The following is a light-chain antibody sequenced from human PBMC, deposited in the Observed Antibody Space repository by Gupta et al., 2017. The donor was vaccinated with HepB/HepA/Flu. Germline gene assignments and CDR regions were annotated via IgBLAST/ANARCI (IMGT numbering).Light chain of an antibody. CDR2: AAS. CDR1: QHIGTY. J-gene: IGKJ1*01. CDR3: QQSDSSPWT. Sequence: IQMTQSPSSLSASVGDRVTVSCRTSQHIGTYLNWYQQKPGKAPKLLIYAASSLQSGVPSRFSGSGSGTDFTLTISSLQPEDFAVYYCQQSDSSPWTFGQGSKVEVK. V-gene: IGKV1-39*01.